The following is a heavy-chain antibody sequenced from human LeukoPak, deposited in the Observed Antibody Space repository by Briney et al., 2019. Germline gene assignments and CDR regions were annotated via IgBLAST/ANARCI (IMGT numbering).Heavy chain of an antibody. CDR1: GGSISSSGYY. CDR2: IYYSGTT. J-gene: IGHJ6*03. CDR3: ARQVSDYFYYYIDV. Sequence: PSETLSLTCSVSGGSISSSGYYWNWIRQPPGKGLEWVGSIYYSGTTYYNSSLKSRVTISEDTSKNRFSLMLTSVTAADTGVYYCARQVSDYFYYYIDVWGEGTTVIVSS. V-gene: IGHV4-39*01.